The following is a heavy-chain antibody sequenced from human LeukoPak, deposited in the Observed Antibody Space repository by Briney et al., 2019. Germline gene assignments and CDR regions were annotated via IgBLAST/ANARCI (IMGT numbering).Heavy chain of an antibody. CDR1: GFTFSSYL. J-gene: IGHJ4*02. Sequence: GGSLRLSCAASGFTFSSYLMHWVRQAPGKGLVWVARINSDGSTTSYAGSVKGRFTISRDNAKNTLYLQLNTLRVEDTAVYYCARETWGGLDYWGQGTLVSVSS. CDR2: INSDGSTT. D-gene: IGHD3-16*01. CDR3: ARETWGGLDY. V-gene: IGHV3-74*01.